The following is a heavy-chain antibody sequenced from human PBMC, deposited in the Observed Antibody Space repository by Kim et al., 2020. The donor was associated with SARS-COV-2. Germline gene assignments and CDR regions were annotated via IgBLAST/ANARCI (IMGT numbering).Heavy chain of an antibody. CDR3: AREYRRYYGSGSYWADYYYYYGMDV. CDR2: ISAYNGNT. Sequence: ASVKVSCKASGYTFTSYGISWVRQAPGQGLEWMGWISAYNGNTNYAQKLQGRVTMTTDTSTSTAYMELRSLRSDDTAVYYCAREYRRYYGSGSYWADYYYYYGMDVWGQGTTVTVSS. J-gene: IGHJ6*02. CDR1: GYTFTSYG. D-gene: IGHD3-10*01. V-gene: IGHV1-18*01.